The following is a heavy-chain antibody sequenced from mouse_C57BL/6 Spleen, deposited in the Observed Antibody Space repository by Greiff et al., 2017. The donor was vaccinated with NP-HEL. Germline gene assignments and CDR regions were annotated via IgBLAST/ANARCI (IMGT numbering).Heavy chain of an antibody. V-gene: IGHV5-16*01. J-gene: IGHJ4*01. D-gene: IGHD1-1*01. CDR3: ARDHYGSSYAMDY. CDR1: GFTFSDYY. Sequence: EVKVVESEGGLVQPGSSMKLSCTASGFTFSDYYMAWVRQVPEKGLEWVANINYDGSSTYYLDSLKSRFIISRDNAKNILYLQMSSLKSEDTATYYCARDHYGSSYAMDYWGQGTSVTVSS. CDR2: INYDGSST.